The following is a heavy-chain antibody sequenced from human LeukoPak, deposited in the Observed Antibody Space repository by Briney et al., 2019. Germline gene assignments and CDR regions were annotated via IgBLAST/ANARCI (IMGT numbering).Heavy chain of an antibody. CDR3: ARDIDSSSWNY. CDR1: GFTFSSYA. V-gene: IGHV3-30-3*01. D-gene: IGHD6-13*01. J-gene: IGHJ4*02. CDR2: ISYDGSNK. Sequence: PGGSLRLSCAASGFTFSSYAMHWVRQAPGKGLEWVAVISYDGSNKYYADSVKGRFTISRDNSKNTLYLQMNSLRAEDTAVYYCARDIDSSSWNYWGQGTLVTVSS.